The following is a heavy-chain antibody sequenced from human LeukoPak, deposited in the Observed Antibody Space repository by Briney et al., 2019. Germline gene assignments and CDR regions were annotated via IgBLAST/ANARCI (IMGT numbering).Heavy chain of an antibody. Sequence: GSSVKVSCKASGGTFSSYAISWVRQAPGQGLEWMGGIIPIFGTANYAQKFQGRVTITADKSTSTAFMELSSLRSEDTAVYYCARDMEAAAVLSLDPWGQGTLVTVSS. CDR3: ARDMEAAAVLSLDP. D-gene: IGHD6-13*01. V-gene: IGHV1-69*06. CDR1: GGTFSSYA. J-gene: IGHJ5*02. CDR2: IIPIFGTA.